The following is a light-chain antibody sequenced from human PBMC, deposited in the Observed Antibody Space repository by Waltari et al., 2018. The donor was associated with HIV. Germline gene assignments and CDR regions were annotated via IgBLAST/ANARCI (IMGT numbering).Light chain of an antibody. CDR2: GAS. Sequence: EIVLTQSPGTLSLSPGERATLSCRASQSVSSSYLAWYQQKPGQAPRLLIYGASSRATGIPDRFSGSGSGTDFTLTTSRLEPEDFAVYYCQQYGSSPRFGGGTKVEIK. J-gene: IGKJ4*01. V-gene: IGKV3-20*01. CDR3: QQYGSSPR. CDR1: QSVSSSY.